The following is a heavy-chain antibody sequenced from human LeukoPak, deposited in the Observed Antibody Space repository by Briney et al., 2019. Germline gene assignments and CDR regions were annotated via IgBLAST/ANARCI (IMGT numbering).Heavy chain of an antibody. CDR3: ARAFPYFDY. CDR2: INWNGDTT. J-gene: IGHJ4*02. CDR1: GFKFDDYG. Sequence: GGSLRLSCAASGFKFDDYGMSWVRHVSGKGLELVSGINWNGDTTAYVNSVKGRFTISRDNAKNSLYLQMNSLRDEDTAVYYCARAFPYFDYWGQGTLVTVSS. V-gene: IGHV3-20*04.